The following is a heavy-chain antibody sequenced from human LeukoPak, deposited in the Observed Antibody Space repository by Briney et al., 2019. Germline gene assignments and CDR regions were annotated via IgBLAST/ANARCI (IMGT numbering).Heavy chain of an antibody. CDR1: GGSISSGSYY. J-gene: IGHJ5*02. D-gene: IGHD6-13*01. V-gene: IGHV4-61*02. CDR3: ARDLDGIAAAGDPRGGWVENWFDP. Sequence: SETLSLTCTVSGGSISSGSYYWSWIRQPAGKGLEWIGRIYTSGSTNHNPSLKSRVTISVDTSKNQFSLKLSSVTAADTAVYYCARDLDGIAAAGDPRGGWVENWFDPWGQGTLVTVSS. CDR2: IYTSGST.